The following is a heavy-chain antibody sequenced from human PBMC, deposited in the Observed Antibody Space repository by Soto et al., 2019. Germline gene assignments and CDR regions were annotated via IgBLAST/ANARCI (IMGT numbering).Heavy chain of an antibody. CDR2: IDPKNGNT. CDR1: GYTLTTFG. CDR3: AKEYCDTSRCFLPDY. V-gene: IGHV1-18*01. J-gene: IGHJ4*02. D-gene: IGHD2-2*01. Sequence: QIQLVQSGAEVKEPGASVKVSSKASGYTLTTFGISWERQAPGQGVEWMGWIDPKNGNTKDAQKFQGRVTMTTDTSTSTAYMELRSLRSDDTAVYFCAKEYCDTSRCFLPDYWGQGALVTVSS.